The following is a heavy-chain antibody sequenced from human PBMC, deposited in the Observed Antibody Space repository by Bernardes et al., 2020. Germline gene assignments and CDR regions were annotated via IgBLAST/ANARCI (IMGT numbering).Heavy chain of an antibody. CDR3: ARGETGYSYGVDY. D-gene: IGHD5-18*01. CDR2: INPNSGGT. CDR1: GYTFTGYY. Sequence: ASVKVSCKASGYTFTGYYMHWVRQAPGQGLEWMGWINPNSGGTNYAQKFQGWVTMTRDTSISTAYMELSRLRSDDTAVYYCARGETGYSYGVDYWGQGTLVTVSS. V-gene: IGHV1-2*04. J-gene: IGHJ4*02.